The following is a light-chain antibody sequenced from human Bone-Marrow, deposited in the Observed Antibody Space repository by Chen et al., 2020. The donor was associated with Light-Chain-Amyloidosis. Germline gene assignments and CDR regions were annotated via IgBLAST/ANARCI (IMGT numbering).Light chain of an antibody. CDR1: RSDIGGYQY. CDR2: DVS. CDR3: SSYTPRTTLYV. V-gene: IGLV2-14*03. Sequence: QSALTQPASVSGSPGQSITISCTGTRSDIGGYQYVSWYQQHPGEAPKLMIYDVSRRPSGVSNRFSGSTSGNTASLTISGPQAEDEADYYCSSYTPRTTLYVFGTGTKVTVL. J-gene: IGLJ1*01.